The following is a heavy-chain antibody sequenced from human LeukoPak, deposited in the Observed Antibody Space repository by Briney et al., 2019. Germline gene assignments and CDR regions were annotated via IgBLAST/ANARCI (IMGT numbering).Heavy chain of an antibody. V-gene: IGHV1-46*03. CDR3: TRDSYSGYDRSLGY. CDR1: GYTFTIYY. D-gene: IGHD5-12*01. Sequence: ASVKVSCKASGYTFTIYYIHWVRQPPGQGLEWMGIINPSGGSTSYAQKFQGRGAMTRDKSKSTVYMELRSLRSEDTAMYYGTRDSYSGYDRSLGYWGQGTLVTVSS. CDR2: INPSGGST. J-gene: IGHJ4*02.